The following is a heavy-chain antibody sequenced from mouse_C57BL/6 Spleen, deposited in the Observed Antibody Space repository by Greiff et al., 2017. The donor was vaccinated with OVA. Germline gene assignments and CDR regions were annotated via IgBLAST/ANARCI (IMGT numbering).Heavy chain of an antibody. CDR2: IDPNRGGT. CDR1: GYTFTSYW. J-gene: IGHJ3*01. Sequence: QVQLQQPGAELVKPGASVKLSCKASGYTFTSYWMHWVKQRPGRGLEWIGRIDPNRGGTKYNEKFKSKATLTVDKPSSTAYMQLSSLTSEDSAVYDCAREGVYDYDPGWCAYWGQGTLVTVSA. V-gene: IGHV1-72*01. D-gene: IGHD2-4*01. CDR3: AREGVYDYDPGWCAY.